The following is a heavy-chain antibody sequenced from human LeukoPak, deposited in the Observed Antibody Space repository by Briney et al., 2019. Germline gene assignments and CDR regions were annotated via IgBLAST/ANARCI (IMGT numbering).Heavy chain of an antibody. V-gene: IGHV3-48*03. D-gene: IGHD3-10*01. Sequence: GGSLRLSCAASGFTFSSYEMNLVRQAPGKGLEWVSYISSSGNTRYYADSVKGRFTISRDNAKKSLYLQMNSLRVEDTAIYYCASFGWKPFDIWGQGTMVTVSS. CDR1: GFTFSSYE. CDR3: ASFGWKPFDI. J-gene: IGHJ3*02. CDR2: ISSSGNTR.